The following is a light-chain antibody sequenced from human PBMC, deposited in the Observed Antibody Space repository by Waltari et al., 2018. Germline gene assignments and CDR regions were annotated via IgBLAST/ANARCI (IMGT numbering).Light chain of an antibody. CDR1: APNIGAGFD. J-gene: IGLJ3*02. Sequence: QSVLTQPPSVSGAPGPRVTLSFTGSAPNIGAGFDVHWYQQFPGTAPKPPIYGYTNGPSGFPDRFSASKPGTPASLAITGLQAEEEADYYCRLMDYRWGALFGGGTKLTVL. CDR2: GYT. CDR3: RLMDYRWGAL. V-gene: IGLV1-40*01.